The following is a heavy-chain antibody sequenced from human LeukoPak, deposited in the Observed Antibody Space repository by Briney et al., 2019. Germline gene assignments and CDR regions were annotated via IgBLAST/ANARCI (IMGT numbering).Heavy chain of an antibody. J-gene: IGHJ5*02. V-gene: IGHV3-23*01. CDR3: AKGGLVHRFDP. Sequence: GGSLRLSCTASGFTLSSYEMSWIRQAPGKGLEWVSSIDYSGGSTYYADSVKGRFTISRDNSKNTLYLQMNSLRADDTAVYYCAKGGLVHRFDPWGQGTLVTVSS. CDR1: GFTLSSYE. CDR2: IDYSGGST.